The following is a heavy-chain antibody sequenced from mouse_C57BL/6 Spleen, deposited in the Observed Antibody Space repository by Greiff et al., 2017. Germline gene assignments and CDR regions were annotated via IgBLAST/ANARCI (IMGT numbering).Heavy chain of an antibody. CDR1: GYTFTSYW. D-gene: IGHD2-3*01. CDR2: IDPSDSYT. Sequence: VQLQQPGAELVKPGASVKLSCKASGYTFTSYWMQWVKQRPGQGLEWIGEIDPSDSYTNYNQKFKGKATLTVDTSSSTAYMQLSSLTSEDSAVYYCATPYDNYRYFDVWGTGTTVTVSS. V-gene: IGHV1-50*01. CDR3: ATPYDNYRYFDV. J-gene: IGHJ1*03.